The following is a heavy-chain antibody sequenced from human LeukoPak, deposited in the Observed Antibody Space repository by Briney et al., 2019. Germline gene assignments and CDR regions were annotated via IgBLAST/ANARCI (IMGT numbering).Heavy chain of an antibody. Sequence: GGSLRLSCAASGFTLSSYSMHWVRQAPGKGLEWVSSISSSGSYIYYADSVKGRFTISRDNAKNSLYLQMNSLRAEDTAVYYCARAGITGTTSGFGYWGQGTLVTVSS. CDR3: ARAGITGTTSGFGY. CDR1: GFTLSSYS. D-gene: IGHD1-7*01. V-gene: IGHV3-21*01. J-gene: IGHJ4*02. CDR2: ISSSGSYI.